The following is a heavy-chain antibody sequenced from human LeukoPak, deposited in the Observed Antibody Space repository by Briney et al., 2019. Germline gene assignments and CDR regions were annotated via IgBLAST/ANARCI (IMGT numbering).Heavy chain of an antibody. Sequence: GGSLRLPCAASGFTFSSYAMHWVRQAPGKGLEWVAVISYDGSNKYYADSVKGRFTISRDNSKNTLYLQMNSLRAEDTAVYYCARDSSAGDYENYFDYWGQGTLVTVSS. CDR2: ISYDGSNK. D-gene: IGHD4-17*01. J-gene: IGHJ4*02. CDR1: GFTFSSYA. V-gene: IGHV3-30*04. CDR3: ARDSSAGDYENYFDY.